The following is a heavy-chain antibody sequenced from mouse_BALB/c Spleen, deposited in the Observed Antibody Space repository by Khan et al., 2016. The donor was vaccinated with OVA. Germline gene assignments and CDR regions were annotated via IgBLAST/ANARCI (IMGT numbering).Heavy chain of an antibody. CDR1: GYTFTSYT. CDR2: INASGGYT. V-gene: IGHV1-4*01. CDR3: ARTHER. Sequence: QVQLQQSGADLAKPGDSLNLSCKASGYTFTSYTMHWVQQSPGQNLEWMGYINASGGYTYYTQKFKDKSTLTADKSTSTAYMQLSSLTSEDSAVYYCARTHERWGQGTMFTVSA. J-gene: IGHJ2*01.